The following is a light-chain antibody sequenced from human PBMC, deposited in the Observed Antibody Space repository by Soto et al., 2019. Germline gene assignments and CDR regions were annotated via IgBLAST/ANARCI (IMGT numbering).Light chain of an antibody. V-gene: IGKV1-5*01. Sequence: DIQMTQSPSTLSASVGDSVTITCRASQSISSWLAWYQQKPGKAPKLLIYDASSLESGVPSRFSGSGSGTEFTLPISSLQHDDFANYYCQQYNSYPWTFGQGTKVEIK. CDR2: DAS. J-gene: IGKJ1*01. CDR3: QQYNSYPWT. CDR1: QSISSW.